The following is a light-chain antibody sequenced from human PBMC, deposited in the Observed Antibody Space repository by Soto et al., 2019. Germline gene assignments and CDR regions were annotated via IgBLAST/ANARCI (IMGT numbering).Light chain of an antibody. CDR2: WAS. Sequence: DIVMTQSPDSLAVSLGERATINCKSSQSVLYSSKNRNYLAWYQQKPGQPPKLLIYWASTRESGVPDRFSGSGSGTDFTLTISRLQAEDVAVYYCQQYYSTPFTFGPGTKVDIK. CDR1: QSVLYSSKNRNY. CDR3: QQYYSTPFT. J-gene: IGKJ3*01. V-gene: IGKV4-1*01.